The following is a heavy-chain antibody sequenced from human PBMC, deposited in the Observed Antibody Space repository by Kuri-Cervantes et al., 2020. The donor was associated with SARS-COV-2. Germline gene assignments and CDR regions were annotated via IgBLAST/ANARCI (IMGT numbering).Heavy chain of an antibody. J-gene: IGHJ6*02. CDR1: GGTFSSYA. CDR2: IIPIFGTA. V-gene: IGHV1-69*06. D-gene: IGHD3-3*01. Sequence: SVKVSCKASGGTFSSYAISWVRQAPGQGLEWMGGIIPIFGTANYAQKFQGRVTITADKSTSTAYMELSSLRSEDTAVYYCARDLNYDFWSGYRTNYYYYYGMDVWGQGTMVTVSS. CDR3: ARDLNYDFWSGYRTNYYYYYGMDV.